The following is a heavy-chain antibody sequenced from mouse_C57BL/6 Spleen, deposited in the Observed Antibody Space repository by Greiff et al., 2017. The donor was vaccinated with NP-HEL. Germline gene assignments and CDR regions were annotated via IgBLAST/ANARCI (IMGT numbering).Heavy chain of an antibody. Sequence: EVQLQQSGPELVKPGASVKIPCKASGYTFTDYNMDWVKQSHGKSLEWIGDINPNNGGTIYNQKFKGKATLTVDKSSSTAYMELRSLPSEDTAVYYYARSLYYYGSSYFDYWGQGTTLTVSS. J-gene: IGHJ2*01. CDR2: INPNNGGT. CDR1: GYTFTDYN. D-gene: IGHD1-1*01. CDR3: ARSLYYYGSSYFDY. V-gene: IGHV1-18*01.